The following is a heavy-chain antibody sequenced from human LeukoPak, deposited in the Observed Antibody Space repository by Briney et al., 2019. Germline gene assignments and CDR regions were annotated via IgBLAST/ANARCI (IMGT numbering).Heavy chain of an antibody. CDR3: AKDIRYGGSYPHFDY. CDR2: ISWDGGST. J-gene: IGHJ4*02. D-gene: IGHD1-26*01. V-gene: IGHV3-43D*03. CDR1: GLTFDDYA. Sequence: GGSLRLSCAASGLTFDDYAMHWVRQAPGKGLEWVSLISWDGGSTYYADSVKGRFTISRDNSKNSLYLQMNSLRAEDTALYYCAKDIRYGGSYPHFDYWGQGTLVTVSS.